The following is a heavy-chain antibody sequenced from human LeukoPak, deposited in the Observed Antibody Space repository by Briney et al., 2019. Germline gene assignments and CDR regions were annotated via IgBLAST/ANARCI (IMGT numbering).Heavy chain of an antibody. CDR3: AKNGFHYTSTSCYSTSYYFDY. D-gene: IGHD2-2*01. CDR1: GFTFGSYA. J-gene: IGHJ4*02. Sequence: GGSLRLSCAASGFTFGSYAMSRVRQAPGKGLQWVSAISGGGGSTYYADSVKGRFAISRDNSKNTLYLQMNSLRAEDAAVYYCAKNGFHYTSTSCYSTSYYFDYWGQGTLVTVSS. CDR2: ISGGGGST. V-gene: IGHV3-23*01.